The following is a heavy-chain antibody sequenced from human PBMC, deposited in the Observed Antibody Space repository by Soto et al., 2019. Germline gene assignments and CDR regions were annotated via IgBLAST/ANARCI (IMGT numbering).Heavy chain of an antibody. CDR1: GDSVSSNSAA. D-gene: IGHD2-15*01. V-gene: IGHV6-1*01. Sequence: QVQLQQSGPGLVKPSQTLSLTCAISGDSVSSNSAAWNWIRQSPSRGLEWLGRTYYRSKWYNDYAVSVKSRITSNPDTSKNQFSLQLNSVTPEDTAVYYCARSQRCSGGSCYGNWFDPWGQGTLVTVSS. J-gene: IGHJ5*02. CDR2: TYYRSKWYN. CDR3: ARSQRCSGGSCYGNWFDP.